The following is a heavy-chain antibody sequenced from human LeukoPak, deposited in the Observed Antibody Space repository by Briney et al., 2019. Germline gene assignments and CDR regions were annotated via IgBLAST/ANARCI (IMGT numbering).Heavy chain of an antibody. V-gene: IGHV4-61*02. CDR3: ARGPRYYDILTGYYSDYYYYMDV. Sequence: SETLSLTCTVSGGSISSGSYYWSWIRQPAGKGLEWIGRIYTSGSTNYNPSLKSRVTISVDTSKNQFSLKLSSVTAADTAVYYCARGPRYYDILTGYYSDYYYYMDVWGEGTTVTISS. CDR2: IYTSGST. CDR1: GGSISSGSYY. J-gene: IGHJ6*03. D-gene: IGHD3-9*01.